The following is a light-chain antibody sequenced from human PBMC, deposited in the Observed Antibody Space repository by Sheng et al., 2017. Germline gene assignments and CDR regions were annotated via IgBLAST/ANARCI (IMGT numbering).Light chain of an antibody. V-gene: IGKV1D-16*01. CDR2: GCI. CDR3: QQYQSYPIT. Sequence: DIQMTQSPSSLSASVGDRVTITCRASQAIGSSLAWYQQKSNRAPKCLIYGCIQIGQWGPIKVQRQWIWVQISLSPSEVCRLKICKYYCQQYQSYPITFGQGTRLDIK. J-gene: IGKJ5*01. CDR1: QAIGSS.